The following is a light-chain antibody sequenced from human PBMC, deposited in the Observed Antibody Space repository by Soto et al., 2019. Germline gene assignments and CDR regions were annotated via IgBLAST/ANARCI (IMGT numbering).Light chain of an antibody. CDR3: QKYYNAPLP. Sequence: DIQMTQAPSSLSASVGDRVTITCRARQDISTYLAVYQQKPWKVTKLLISAAYTLQSGVPPRFSGIGSGTEFTLPISSLQPEDVATYDCQKYYNAPLPFGGGTKVEIK. CDR2: AAY. J-gene: IGKJ4*01. V-gene: IGKV1-27*01. CDR1: QDISTY.